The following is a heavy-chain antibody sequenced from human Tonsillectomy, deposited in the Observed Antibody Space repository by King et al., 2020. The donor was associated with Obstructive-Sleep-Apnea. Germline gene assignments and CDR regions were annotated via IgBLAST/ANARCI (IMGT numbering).Heavy chain of an antibody. D-gene: IGHD3-10*01. CDR1: GGSISSSSYY. CDR2: IYYSGGT. J-gene: IGHJ4*02. V-gene: IGHV4-39*07. CDR3: ARDLADYGSGSYYLTFHFDY. Sequence: QLQESGPGLVKPSETLSLTCTVSGGSISSSSYYWGWIRQPPGKGLEWIGSIYYSGGTYYNPSLKSRVTISVDTSKNQFSLKLSSVTAADTAVYYCARDLADYGSGSYYLTFHFDYWGQGTLVTVSS.